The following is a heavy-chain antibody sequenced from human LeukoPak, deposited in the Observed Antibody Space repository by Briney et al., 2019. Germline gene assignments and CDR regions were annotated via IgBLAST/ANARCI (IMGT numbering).Heavy chain of an antibody. CDR3: ARGRRRVRWFGAPGPYNWFDP. CDR1: GGSFSGYY. V-gene: IGHV4-34*01. D-gene: IGHD3-10*01. J-gene: IGHJ5*02. CDR2: INHSGST. Sequence: SETLSLTCAVYGGSFSGYYWSWIRQPPGKGLEWIGEINHSGSTNYNPSLKSRVTISVDTSKNQFSLKLSSVTAADTAVYYCARGRRRVRWFGAPGPYNWFDPWGQGTLVTVSS.